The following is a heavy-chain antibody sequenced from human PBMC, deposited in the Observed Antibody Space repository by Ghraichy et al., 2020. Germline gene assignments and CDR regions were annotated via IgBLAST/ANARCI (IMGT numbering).Heavy chain of an antibody. V-gene: IGHV1-2*04. CDR2: INPNSGGT. J-gene: IGHJ6*02. D-gene: IGHD3-3*01. CDR3: ARDHYDFWSGYYTGNPMDV. CDR1: GYTFTGYY. Sequence: ASVKVSCKASGYTFTGYYMHWVRQAPGQGLEWMGWINPNSGGTNYAQKFQGWVTMTRDTSISTAYMELSRLRSDDTAVYYCARDHYDFWSGYYTGNPMDVWGQGTTVTVSS.